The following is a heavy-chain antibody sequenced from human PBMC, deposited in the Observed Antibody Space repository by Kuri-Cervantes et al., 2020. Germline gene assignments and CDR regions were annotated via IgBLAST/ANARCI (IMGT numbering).Heavy chain of an antibody. CDR1: GYTFKSYA. Sequence: ASVKVSCKASGYTFKSYAMHWVRQAPGQRLEWMGWINGGNGNTEYSQKFQGRVTMTEDTSTDTAYMELSSLRSEDTAVYYCATDPDWGPSHDAFDIWGQGTMVTVSS. D-gene: IGHD3-9*01. J-gene: IGHJ3*02. CDR3: ATDPDWGPSHDAFDI. CDR2: INGGNGNT. V-gene: IGHV1-3*01.